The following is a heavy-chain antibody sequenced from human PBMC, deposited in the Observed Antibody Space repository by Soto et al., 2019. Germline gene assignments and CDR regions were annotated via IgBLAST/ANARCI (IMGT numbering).Heavy chain of an antibody. D-gene: IGHD3-10*01. CDR2: IYYSGST. CDR3: AGDSVGTMVRGGGMDF. Sequence: QVQLQESGPGLVKPSQTLSLTCTVSGGSISSGGYYWSWIRQHPGKGLEWIGYIYYSGSTYYNPSPKSRVTLSVDTSKNQFSLKLSFVTAADTPVYYCAGDSVGTMVRGGGMDFWGQGTTGTASS. V-gene: IGHV4-31*03. CDR1: GGSISSGGYY. J-gene: IGHJ6*02.